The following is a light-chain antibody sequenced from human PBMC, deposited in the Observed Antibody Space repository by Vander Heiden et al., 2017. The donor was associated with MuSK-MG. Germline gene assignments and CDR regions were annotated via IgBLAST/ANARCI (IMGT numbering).Light chain of an antibody. CDR1: QSVSSNY. CDR3: QQYGSSPLT. Sequence: VLTQSPGTLSLSPGERATLSCRASQSVSSNYLAWYQEKPGQAPRLLIYGASSRATGIPDRFSGSGSGTDFTLTISRLEPEDFVVYYCQQYGSSPLTFGGGTKVXIK. J-gene: IGKJ4*01. V-gene: IGKV3-20*01. CDR2: GAS.